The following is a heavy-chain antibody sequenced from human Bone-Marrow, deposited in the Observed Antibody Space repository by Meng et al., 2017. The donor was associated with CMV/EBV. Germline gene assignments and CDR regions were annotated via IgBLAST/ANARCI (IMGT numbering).Heavy chain of an antibody. D-gene: IGHD3-22*01. CDR2: ISSGGSSK. V-gene: IGHV3-48*03. CDR3: ARDRSPYYYDSSGYLDYYYYGMDF. CDR1: GFTFRTYE. Sequence: GGSLRLSCEASGFTFRTYEMNWVRQAPGKGLEWVSYISSGGSSKHYADSVKGRFTISRDNAKNSLYLQMNSLRAEDTAVYYCARDRSPYYYDSSGYLDYYYYGMDFWGQGTTVTVSS. J-gene: IGHJ6*02.